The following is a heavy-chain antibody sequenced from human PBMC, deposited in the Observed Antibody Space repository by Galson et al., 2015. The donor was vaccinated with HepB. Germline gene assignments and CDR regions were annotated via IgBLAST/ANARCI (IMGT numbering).Heavy chain of an antibody. D-gene: IGHD6-13*01. V-gene: IGHV3-33*01. J-gene: IGHJ5*02. CDR2: IWYDGSNK. CDR3: ARRRIAAAVLDP. Sequence: SLRLSCAASGFTFSSYGMHWVRQAPGKGLEWVAVIWYDGSNKYYADSVKGRFTISRDNSKNTLYLQMNSLRAEDTAVYYCARRRIAAAVLDPWGQGTLVTVSS. CDR1: GFTFSSYG.